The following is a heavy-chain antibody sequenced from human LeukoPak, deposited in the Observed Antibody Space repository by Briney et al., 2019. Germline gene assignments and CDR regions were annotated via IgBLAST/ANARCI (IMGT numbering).Heavy chain of an antibody. D-gene: IGHD3-22*01. Sequence: GGSLRLSCVASGFTFSTYWMSWVRQAPGKGLEWVANIRQDGSEQYYVDSVKGRFTISRDNSKNTLSLQMDSLTTDDTAVYYCATSYYFDSSGLDAFDIWGHGTMVTVSS. CDR1: GFTFSTYW. CDR3: ATSYYFDSSGLDAFDI. V-gene: IGHV3-7*03. J-gene: IGHJ3*02. CDR2: IRQDGSEQ.